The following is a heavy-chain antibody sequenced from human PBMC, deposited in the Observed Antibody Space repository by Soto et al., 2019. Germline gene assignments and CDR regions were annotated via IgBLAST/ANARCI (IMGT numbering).Heavy chain of an antibody. CDR1: GFTFSDYY. J-gene: IGHJ5*01. D-gene: IGHD1-26*01. CDR2: ISSNGGRT. V-gene: IGHV3-64D*08. CDR3: VRRIVGTTNWFDS. Sequence: GGSLRLSCAASGFTFSDYYMSWIRQAPGKGLEYVSSISSNGGRTYYADSVKGRFTISRDNSKNSLYLQMSSLRVEDTAVYYCVRRIVGTTNWFDSWGQGTLVTVSS.